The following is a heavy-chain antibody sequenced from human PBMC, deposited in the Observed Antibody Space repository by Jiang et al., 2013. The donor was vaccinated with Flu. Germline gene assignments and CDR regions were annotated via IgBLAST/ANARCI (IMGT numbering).Heavy chain of an antibody. V-gene: IGHV1-46*01. J-gene: IGHJ6*02. D-gene: IGHD6-19*01. Sequence: QAPGQGLEWMGIINPSGGSTSYAQKFQGRVTMTRDTSTSTVYMELSSLRSEDTAVYYCARGTHIVATVSSGWYTYGMDVWGQGTTVTVSS. CDR2: INPSGGST. CDR3: ARGTHIVATVSSGWYTYGMDV.